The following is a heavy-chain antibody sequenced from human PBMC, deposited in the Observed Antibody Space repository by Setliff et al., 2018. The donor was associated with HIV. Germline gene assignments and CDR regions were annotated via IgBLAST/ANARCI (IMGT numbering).Heavy chain of an antibody. V-gene: IGHV4-38-2*01. CDR2: LYHSGTN. Sequence: SETLSLTCAVSGYSISSGYFWGWIRQPPGKGLDCIGSLYHSGTNFYNPSLKSRFTISLDTSTNRFSLKLNSVTAADTAIYYCESQGGSQYSYWAYYFDSWGQGALVTVSS. CDR1: GYSISSGYF. CDR3: ESQGGSQYSYWAYYFDS. J-gene: IGHJ4*02. D-gene: IGHD5-18*01.